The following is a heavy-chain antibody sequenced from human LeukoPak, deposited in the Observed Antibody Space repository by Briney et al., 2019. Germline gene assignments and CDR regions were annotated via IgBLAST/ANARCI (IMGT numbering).Heavy chain of an antibody. CDR1: XSSXY. CDR3: ARMASIAARRYYYYYMDV. D-gene: IGHD6-6*01. CDR2: XYYSGSP. Sequence: XSSXYWGWIRQPPGKGLXXXGRXYYSGSPYYNPSLKIRVTISVDPSKNQFSLKLSSVTAADTAVYYCARMASIAARRYYYYYMDVWGKGTTVTVSS. V-gene: IGHV4-39*01. J-gene: IGHJ6*03.